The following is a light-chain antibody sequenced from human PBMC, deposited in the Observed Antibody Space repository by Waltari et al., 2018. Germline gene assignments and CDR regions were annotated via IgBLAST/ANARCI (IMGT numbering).Light chain of an antibody. CDR2: MAS. CDR3: QQYDSESPEWT. Sequence: DIQMTQSPSTLAASIGDKVTITCRASQSISKWLAWYQQKPGEAPKVLIYMASTLESGVPSRFSGSGSGTQFTLTISSLQPDDFATYYCQQYDSESPEWTFGQGTKVEIK. CDR1: QSISKW. V-gene: IGKV1-5*03. J-gene: IGKJ1*01.